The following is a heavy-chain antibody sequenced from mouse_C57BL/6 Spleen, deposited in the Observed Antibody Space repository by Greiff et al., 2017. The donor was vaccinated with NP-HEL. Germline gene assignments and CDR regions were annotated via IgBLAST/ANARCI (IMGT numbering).Heavy chain of an antibody. V-gene: IGHV1-50*01. CDR3: ARRGMVTTSLYFDY. J-gene: IGHJ2*01. Sequence: QVQLQQSGAELVKPGASVKLSCKASGYTFTSYWMQWVKQRPGQGLEWIGEIDPSDSYTNYNQKFKGKATLTVDTSSSTAYMQLSSLTSEDSAVYYCARRGMVTTSLYFDYWGQGTTLTVSS. CDR2: IDPSDSYT. CDR1: GYTFTSYW. D-gene: IGHD2-2*01.